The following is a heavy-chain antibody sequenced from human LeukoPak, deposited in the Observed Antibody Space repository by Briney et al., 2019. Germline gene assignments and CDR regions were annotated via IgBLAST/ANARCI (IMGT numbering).Heavy chain of an antibody. Sequence: PSETLSLTCTVSGYSISSGYYWGWIRQPPGKGLEWIGEIYHSGSTNYNPSLKSRVTISVDKSKNQFSLKLSSVTAADTAVYYCASIRYYYGSGSSKYFDYWGRGTLVTVSS. V-gene: IGHV4-38-2*02. CDR1: GYSISSGYY. CDR2: IYHSGST. CDR3: ASIRYYYGSGSSKYFDY. J-gene: IGHJ4*02. D-gene: IGHD3-10*01.